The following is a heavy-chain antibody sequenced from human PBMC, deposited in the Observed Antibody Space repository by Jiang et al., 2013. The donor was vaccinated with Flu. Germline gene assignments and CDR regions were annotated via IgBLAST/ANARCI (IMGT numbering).Heavy chain of an antibody. D-gene: IGHD3-22*01. V-gene: IGHV3-30-3*01. CDR1: GFTFSSYA. CDR3: ARDAYPITGDSSGYYYSAFDI. CDR2: ISYDGSNK. J-gene: IGHJ3*02. Sequence: QLLESGGGVVQPGRSLRLSCAASGFTFSSYAMHWVRQAPGKGLEWVAVISYDGSNKYYADSVKGRFTISRDNSKNTLYLQMNSLRAEDTAVYYCARDAYPITGDSSGYYYSAFDIWGQGTMVTVSS.